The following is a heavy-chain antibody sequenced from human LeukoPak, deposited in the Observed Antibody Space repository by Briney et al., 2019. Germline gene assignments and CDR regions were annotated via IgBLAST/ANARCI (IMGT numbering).Heavy chain of an antibody. CDR3: ARDQSYWYFAL. V-gene: IGHV4-59*01. J-gene: IGHJ2*01. Sequence: SETLSLTCTVSGGSISSYYWSWIRQPPGKGLEWIGYIYYSGSTNYNPSLKSRVTISVDTSKNQFSLKLSSVTTADTAVYYCARDQSYWYFALWGRGTLVTVSS. CDR1: GGSISSYY. CDR2: IYYSGST.